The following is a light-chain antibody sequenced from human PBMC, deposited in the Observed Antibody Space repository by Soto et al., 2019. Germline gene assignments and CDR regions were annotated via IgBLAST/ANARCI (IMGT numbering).Light chain of an antibody. CDR2: DNN. CDR1: ISNIANNY. Sequence: QSALTQPPSVSAAPGQRVTISCSGSISNIANNYVSWYQQLPGTAPKLLIFDNNKRPSGISDRFSGSKSGTSATLGITGLQTGDEADYYCGTWDSSLSAGVFGGGTKLTVL. CDR3: GTWDSSLSAGV. V-gene: IGLV1-51*01. J-gene: IGLJ3*02.